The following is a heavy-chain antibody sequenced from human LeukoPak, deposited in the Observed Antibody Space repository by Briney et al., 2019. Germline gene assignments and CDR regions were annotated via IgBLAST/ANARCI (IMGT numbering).Heavy chain of an antibody. CDR1: GYTFTNYS. Sequence: GESLKISCKGSGYTFTNYSIGWVRQMPGKGLEWMGIMYPGDSDTRYSPSFQGQVTISTDKSISTAYLQWSSLKASDTAMYYCARGDYGDFRVFYTLFHYWGQGTLVTVSS. D-gene: IGHD4-17*01. CDR2: MYPGDSDT. CDR3: ARGDYGDFRVFYTLFHY. V-gene: IGHV5-51*01. J-gene: IGHJ4*02.